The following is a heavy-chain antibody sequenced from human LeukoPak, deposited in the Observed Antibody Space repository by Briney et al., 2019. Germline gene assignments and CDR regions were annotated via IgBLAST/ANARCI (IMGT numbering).Heavy chain of an antibody. CDR2: IIPNSGGT. Sequence: ASVKVSCKAFGYTFTNYGISWVRQAPGQGLEWMGWIIPNSGGTNFAQKFQGRVTMTRDSSISTAYMDLSRLRSDDAAVYYCARSTMLRSLDYWGQGTLVTVSS. CDR1: GYTFTNYG. J-gene: IGHJ4*02. D-gene: IGHD1/OR15-1a*01. V-gene: IGHV1-2*02. CDR3: ARSTMLRSLDY.